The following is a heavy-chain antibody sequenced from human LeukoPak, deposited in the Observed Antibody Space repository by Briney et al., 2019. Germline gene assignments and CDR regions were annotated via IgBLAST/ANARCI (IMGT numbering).Heavy chain of an antibody. J-gene: IGHJ3*02. V-gene: IGHV3-23*01. Sequence: GGSLRLSCVAPGLSFRSYAMTWVRHAPGKGLEWVSSISGTSNNIYYADSVKGRFTISRDNSKNTLYLQMNSLRAEDTAVYYCAKDRSLWFGDSLVGPDAFDIWGQGTVVFVSS. CDR3: AKDRSLWFGDSLVGPDAFDI. CDR1: GLSFRSYA. CDR2: ISGTSNNI. D-gene: IGHD3-10*01.